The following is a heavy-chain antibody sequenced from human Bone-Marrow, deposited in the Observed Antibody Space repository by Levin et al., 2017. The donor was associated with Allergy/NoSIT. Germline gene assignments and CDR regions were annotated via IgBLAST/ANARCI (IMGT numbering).Heavy chain of an antibody. Sequence: GESLKISCAASGFTFSSYSMNWVRQAPGKGLEWVSSISSSSSYIYYADSVKGRFTISRDNAKNSLYLQMNSLRAEDTAVYYCARDQGYSGWDYYYYMDVWGKGTTVTVSS. J-gene: IGHJ6*03. CDR1: GFTFSSYS. D-gene: IGHD6-19*01. V-gene: IGHV3-21*01. CDR3: ARDQGYSGWDYYYYMDV. CDR2: ISSSSSYI.